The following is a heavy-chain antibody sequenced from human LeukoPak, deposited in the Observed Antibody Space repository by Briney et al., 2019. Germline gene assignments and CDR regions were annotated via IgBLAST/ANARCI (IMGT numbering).Heavy chain of an antibody. J-gene: IGHJ4*02. V-gene: IGHV4-39*07. CDR1: GGPISSSSSY. D-gene: IGHD7-27*01. CDR3: ARDRGTGDFDY. CDR2: IYTSGST. Sequence: SETLSLTCTVSGGPISSSSSYWGWIRQPPGKGLEWIGRIYTSGSTSYNPSLKSRVTMSVDTSKNQFSLKLSSVTAADTAVYYCARDRGTGDFDYRGQGTLVTVSS.